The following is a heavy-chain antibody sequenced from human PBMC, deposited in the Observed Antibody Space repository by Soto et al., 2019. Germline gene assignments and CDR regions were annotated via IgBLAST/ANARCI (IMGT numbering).Heavy chain of an antibody. V-gene: IGHV3-23*01. D-gene: IGHD6-6*01. CDR2: ISGSGGST. J-gene: IGHJ5*02. Sequence: EVQLLESGGGLVQPGGSLRLSCAASGFTFSSYAMSWVRQAPGKGLAWVSAISGSGGSTYYADSVKGRFTISRDNSKNTLYQQMNSLRAEDTAVYYCAKDRGAARFNWFDPWGQGTLVTVSS. CDR3: AKDRGAARFNWFDP. CDR1: GFTFSSYA.